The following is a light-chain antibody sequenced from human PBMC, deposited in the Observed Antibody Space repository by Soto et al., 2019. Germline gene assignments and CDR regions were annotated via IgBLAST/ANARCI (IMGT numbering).Light chain of an antibody. J-gene: IGKJ1*01. CDR3: LQDYNYPRT. CDR1: QGIRND. CDR2: AAS. Sequence: AIHMTLSPSSVSASVGDRVTITCRASQGIRNDLGWYQQKPGKAPNLLIYAASSLQSGVPSRFSGSGSGTDFTLTISSLQPEDFATYYCLQDYNYPRTFGQGTKV. V-gene: IGKV1-6*01.